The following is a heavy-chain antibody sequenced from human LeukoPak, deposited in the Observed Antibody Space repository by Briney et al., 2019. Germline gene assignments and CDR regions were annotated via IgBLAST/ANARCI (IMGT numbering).Heavy chain of an antibody. Sequence: PSETLSLTCTVSGASITAHSWNWIRQTAGKGLEWIGRIHGNGSTNYNPSLKSRVTMSLATSKSQFSLKLPSVTAADTALYYCARDMVSTWPYFYSYYYMDVWGQGTTVAVSS. D-gene: IGHD2-2*01. CDR2: IHGNGST. CDR1: GASITAHS. CDR3: ARDMVSTWPYFYSYYYMDV. V-gene: IGHV4-4*07. J-gene: IGHJ6*03.